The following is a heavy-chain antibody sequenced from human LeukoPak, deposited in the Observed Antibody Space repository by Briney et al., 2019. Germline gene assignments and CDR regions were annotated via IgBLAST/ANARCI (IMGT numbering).Heavy chain of an antibody. Sequence: SVKVSCKASGYTFTSYDINWVRQAPGQGLEWMGGIIPIFDTADYAQKFQGRLTITADDSTNTAYMELSSLRAEDTAVYYCARDLVGSHTGYSSGAWDYWGQGTLVTVSS. CDR1: GYTFTSYD. CDR2: IIPIFDTA. D-gene: IGHD3-9*01. CDR3: ARDLVGSHTGYSSGAWDY. V-gene: IGHV1-69*13. J-gene: IGHJ4*02.